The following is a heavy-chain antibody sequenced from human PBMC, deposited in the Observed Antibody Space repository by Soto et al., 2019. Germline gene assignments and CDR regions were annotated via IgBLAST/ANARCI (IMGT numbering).Heavy chain of an antibody. D-gene: IGHD2-8*02. CDR2: IIPIVGLT. J-gene: IGHJ6*03. CDR3: ARPTGGHDAGGNYMDV. CDR1: GGSLSSYP. V-gene: IGHV1-69*02. Sequence: QVQLLQSGSEVKKPGSSVKVSCRASGGSLSSYPVTWVRQAPGQGLEWMGRIIPIVGLTNYAQKFQGRVTITAEKSTSTAYMELSSLRPDDTAVYYCARPTGGHDAGGNYMDVWGKGTTVIVSS.